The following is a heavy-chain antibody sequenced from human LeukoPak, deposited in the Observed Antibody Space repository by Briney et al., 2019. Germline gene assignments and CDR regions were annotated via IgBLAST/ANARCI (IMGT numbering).Heavy chain of an antibody. J-gene: IGHJ5*02. CDR2: IYHSGST. CDR1: GGSFSGYY. CDR3: ARGFELLWSGELSPTANWFDP. V-gene: IGHV4-34*01. D-gene: IGHD3-10*01. Sequence: SETLSLTCAVYGGSFSGYYWSWIRQPPGKGLEWIGEIYHSGSTNYNPSLKSRVTISVDTSKNQFSLKLSSVTAADTAVYYCARGFELLWSGELSPTANWFDPWGQGTLVTVSS.